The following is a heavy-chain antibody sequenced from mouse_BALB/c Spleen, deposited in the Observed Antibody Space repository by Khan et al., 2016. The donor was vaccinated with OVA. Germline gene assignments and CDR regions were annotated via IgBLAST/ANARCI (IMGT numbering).Heavy chain of an antibody. J-gene: IGHJ3*01. CDR3: AGRGLYGIFAY. CDR1: GYTFTTYW. CDR2: IDPSTGYT. V-gene: IGHV1-7*01. D-gene: IGHD2-1*01. Sequence: QVQLKESGAELAKPGASVKMSCKASGYTFTTYWMHWVKQRPGQGLEWIGYIDPSTGYTEYNQKFKDKATLTTDKSSSTADMQLSSLTSEDSAVYCCAGRGLYGIFAYWDQGTLVTVYA.